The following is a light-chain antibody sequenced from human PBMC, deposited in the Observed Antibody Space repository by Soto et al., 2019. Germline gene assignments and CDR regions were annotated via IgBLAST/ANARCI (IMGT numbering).Light chain of an antibody. CDR2: RVS. CDR3: MQHTHFPRT. CDR1: EQLVHSNGNTY. J-gene: IGKJ1*01. Sequence: DLVMTQTPLSSPVTVGQPASISCRSSEQLVHSNGNTYLSWLHQRPGQPPRLLIYRVSNRFSGVPDRFSGSGAGADFTLKISRVEPEDVGVYYCMQHTHFPRTFGQGTKVEI. V-gene: IGKV2-24*01.